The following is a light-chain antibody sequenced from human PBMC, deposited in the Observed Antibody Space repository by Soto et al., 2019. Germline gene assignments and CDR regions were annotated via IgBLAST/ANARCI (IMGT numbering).Light chain of an antibody. V-gene: IGKV3-15*01. J-gene: IGKJ4*02. CDR2: GAS. CDR3: QQYNTWPLT. CDR1: QSVNRN. Sequence: EIEMTQSPATLSVSPGERATLPCRASQSVNRNLAWYQQKPGQAPRLLIYGASTRATGLPARFSGSGSETEFTLTISSLQSEDFAVYYCQQYNTWPLTFGGGTKVEIK.